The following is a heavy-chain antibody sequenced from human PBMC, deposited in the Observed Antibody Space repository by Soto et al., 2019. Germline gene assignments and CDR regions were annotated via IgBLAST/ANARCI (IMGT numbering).Heavy chain of an antibody. J-gene: IGHJ5*02. D-gene: IGHD3-22*01. CDR2: IYYSGST. CDR1: GGSVSSGSYY. V-gene: IGHV4-61*01. Sequence: QVQLQESGPGLVKPSETLSLTCTVSGGSVSSGSYYWSWIRQPPGKGLEWIGYIYYSGSTNYNPSLKSRVTISVDTSKNQFSLKLSSVTAADTAVYYCAREMYYYDSSGYYYRWFDPWGQGTLVTVSS. CDR3: AREMYYYDSSGYYYRWFDP.